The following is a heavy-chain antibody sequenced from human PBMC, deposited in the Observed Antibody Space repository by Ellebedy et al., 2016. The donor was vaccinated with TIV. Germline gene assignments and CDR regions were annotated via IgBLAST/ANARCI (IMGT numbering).Heavy chain of an antibody. V-gene: IGHV1-69*13. D-gene: IGHD6-13*01. CDR1: GGTFSSYA. CDR2: IIPIFGTA. CDR3: ARDRGSGSSPFDP. J-gene: IGHJ5*02. Sequence: SVKVSXXASGGTFSSYAISWVRQAPGQGLEWMGGIIPIFGTANYAQKFQGRVTITADESTSTAYMELSSLRSEDTAVYYCARDRGSGSSPFDPWGQGTLVTVSS.